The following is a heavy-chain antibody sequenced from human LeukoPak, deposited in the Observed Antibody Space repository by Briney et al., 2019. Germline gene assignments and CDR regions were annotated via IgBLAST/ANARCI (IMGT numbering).Heavy chain of an antibody. V-gene: IGHV4-38-2*02. Sequence: SETLSLTCTVSGYSISSGYYWGWIRQPPGKGLEWIGSIYHSGSTYYNPSLKSRVTISVDTSKNQFSLKLSSVTAADTAVYYCARYSSIAALFAWFDPWGQGTLVTVSS. D-gene: IGHD6-6*01. J-gene: IGHJ5*02. CDR2: IYHSGST. CDR3: ARYSSIAALFAWFDP. CDR1: GYSISSGYY.